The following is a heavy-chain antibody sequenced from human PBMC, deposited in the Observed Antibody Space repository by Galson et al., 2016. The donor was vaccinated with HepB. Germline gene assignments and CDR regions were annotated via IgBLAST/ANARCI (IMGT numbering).Heavy chain of an antibody. CDR1: RGSISSYY. CDR2: IAYSGNT. D-gene: IGHD1-1*01. J-gene: IGHJ4*02. V-gene: IGHV4-59*01. Sequence: ETLSLTCTISRGSISSYYWSWIRQPPGKGLEWIGYIAYSGNTHYNPSLKTRVTIPLDKSTDQVPLKLRSVTPPDTAVYYCARTGHFDYWGQGTLVAVSS. CDR3: ARTGHFDY.